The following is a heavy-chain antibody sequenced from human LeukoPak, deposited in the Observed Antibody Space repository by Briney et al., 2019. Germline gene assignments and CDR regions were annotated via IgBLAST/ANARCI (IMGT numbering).Heavy chain of an antibody. CDR1: GDTFNSYA. CDR2: IIPIFGTA. CDR3: ARSIVVVVAATSWFDP. D-gene: IGHD2-15*01. V-gene: IGHV1-69*05. J-gene: IGHJ5*02. Sequence: SVKVSCKVSGDTFNSYAVAWVRQAPGQGLEWMGRIIPIFGTANYAQKFQGRVTITTDESTSTAYMELSSLRSEDTAVYYCARSIVVVVAATSWFDPWGQGTLVTVSS.